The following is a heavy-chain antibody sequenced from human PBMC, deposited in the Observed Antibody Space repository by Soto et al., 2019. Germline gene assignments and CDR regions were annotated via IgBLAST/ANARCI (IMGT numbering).Heavy chain of an antibody. CDR2: IYPGDSDT. CDR1: GYSFTSYW. CDR3: ARRSGPSYGYFERGYYYGMDV. Sequence: GESLKISCKGSGYSFTSYWIGWVRQMPGKGLEWMGIIYPGDSDTRYSPSFQGQVTISADKSISTAYLQWSSLKASDTAMYYCARRSGPSYGYFERGYYYGMDVWGQGTTVTVSS. J-gene: IGHJ6*02. V-gene: IGHV5-51*01. D-gene: IGHD5-18*01.